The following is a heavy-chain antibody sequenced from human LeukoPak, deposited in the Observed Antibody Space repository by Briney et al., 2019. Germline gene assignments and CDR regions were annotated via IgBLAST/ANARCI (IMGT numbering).Heavy chain of an antibody. CDR1: GFTFSSYA. V-gene: IGHV3-23*01. D-gene: IGHD5-12*01. CDR2: ISGSGGST. Sequence: GGSLRLSCAASGFTFSSYAMRWVRQAPGMGLEWVSAISGSGGSTYADSVKGRFTISRDNAKNSLYLQMNSLRADDTAVYYCARVRFEWLRFSDGGTYNWFDPWGQGTLVTVSS. J-gene: IGHJ5*02. CDR3: ARVRFEWLRFSDGGTYNWFDP.